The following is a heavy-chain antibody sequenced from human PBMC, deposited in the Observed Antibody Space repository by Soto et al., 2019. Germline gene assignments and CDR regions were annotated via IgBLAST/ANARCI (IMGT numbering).Heavy chain of an antibody. CDR1: GGSFSGYY. J-gene: IGHJ4*02. Sequence: SETLSLTCAVYGGSFSGYYLSWIRQPPGKGLEWIGEINHSGSTNYNPSLKSRVTISVDTSKNQFSLKLSSVTAADTAVYYCARAAADIVVVPAVRKLDYWGQGTLVTVSS. D-gene: IGHD2-2*01. V-gene: IGHV4-34*01. CDR2: INHSGST. CDR3: ARAAADIVVVPAVRKLDY.